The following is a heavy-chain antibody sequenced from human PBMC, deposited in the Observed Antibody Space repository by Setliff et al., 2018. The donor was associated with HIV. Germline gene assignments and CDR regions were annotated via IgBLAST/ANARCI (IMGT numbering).Heavy chain of an antibody. CDR2: IYYSGST. J-gene: IGHJ3*02. Sequence: SETLSLTCTVSGDSVSSRSYYWSWIRQPPGKGLEWIGYIYYSGSTNYNPSLKSRVTMSVDTSKNQFSLKLSSVTAADTAVYYCARSFTYNFWSGLAGDAFDIWSQGTMVTVSS. D-gene: IGHD3-3*01. V-gene: IGHV4-61*01. CDR1: GDSVSSRSYY. CDR3: ARSFTYNFWSGLAGDAFDI.